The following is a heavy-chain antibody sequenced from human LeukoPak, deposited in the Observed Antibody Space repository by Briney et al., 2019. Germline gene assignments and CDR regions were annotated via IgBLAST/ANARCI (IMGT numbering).Heavy chain of an antibody. CDR2: IKQDGSEK. CDR3: AGYLPTQMVYPTPDAFDL. V-gene: IGHV3-7*01. J-gene: IGHJ3*01. Sequence: GSLRLFCAASGVTFSSYWRSWVRQAPGKGLEGGANIKQDGSEKYYVDSVKGRFTISRDNSKNSLYLQMNSLRAEDTAVYYCAGYLPTQMVYPTPDAFDLWGQGTMVTVSS. CDR1: GVTFSSYW. D-gene: IGHD2-8*01.